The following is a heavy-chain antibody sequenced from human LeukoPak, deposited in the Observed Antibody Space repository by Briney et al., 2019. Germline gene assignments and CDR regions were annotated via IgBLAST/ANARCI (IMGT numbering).Heavy chain of an antibody. CDR3: AKDLGSGYGLDY. CDR2: TSYDGSNK. V-gene: IGHV3-30*18. J-gene: IGHJ4*02. Sequence: GGSLRLSCAASGFTFSSYGMHWVRQAPGKGLEWVAITSYDGSNKYYAESVKGRFTISRDNSKNTLYLQMNSLRAEDTAVYYCAKDLGSGYGLDYWGQGTLVTVSS. D-gene: IGHD5-12*01. CDR1: GFTFSSYG.